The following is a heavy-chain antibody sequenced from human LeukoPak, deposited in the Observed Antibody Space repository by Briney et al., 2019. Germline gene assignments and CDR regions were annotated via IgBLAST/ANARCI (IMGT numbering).Heavy chain of an antibody. D-gene: IGHD1-26*01. Sequence: GASVKVSCKASGGTFSSYAISWVRQAPGQGLEWMGGIIPIFGTANYAQKFQGRVTITADESTSTAYMELSSLRSEDTAVYYCARDGRIVGALHYYYGMDVWGQGTTVTVSS. J-gene: IGHJ6*02. CDR2: IIPIFGTA. CDR3: ARDGRIVGALHYYYGMDV. V-gene: IGHV1-69*13. CDR1: GGTFSSYA.